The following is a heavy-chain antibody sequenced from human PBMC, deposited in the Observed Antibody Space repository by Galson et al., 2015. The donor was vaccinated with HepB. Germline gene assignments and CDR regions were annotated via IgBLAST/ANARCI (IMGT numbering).Heavy chain of an antibody. CDR3: AKEQPNAVAGD. CDR2: ISGSGDRK. D-gene: IGHD6-19*01. J-gene: IGHJ1*01. V-gene: IGHV3-23*01. Sequence: SLRLSCAASGFTFSSYAISWVRQAPGKGLEWVSAISGSGDRKYYADSVRGRFIISRDDSRNTVYLRMSSLRAEDTALYYCAKEQPNAVAGDWGQGTLVTVSS. CDR1: GFTFSSYA.